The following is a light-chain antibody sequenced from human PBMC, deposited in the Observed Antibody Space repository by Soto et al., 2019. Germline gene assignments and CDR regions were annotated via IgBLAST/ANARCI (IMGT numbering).Light chain of an antibody. CDR2: EAS. CDR3: QQRSQWPLT. Sequence: EIVLTQSPPTLSLAPGETATLACRASQNIGFALGWYQQQSGQAPRLPIYEASNRAPGIPARFSGSGSETAFTLTISSLEPEDSAVYYCQQRSQWPLTFGGGAKVEIK. J-gene: IGKJ4*01. V-gene: IGKV3-11*01. CDR1: QNIGFA.